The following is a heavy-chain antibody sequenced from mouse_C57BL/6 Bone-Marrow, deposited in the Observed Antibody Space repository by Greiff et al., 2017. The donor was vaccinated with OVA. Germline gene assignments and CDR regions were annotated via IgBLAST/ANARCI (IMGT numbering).Heavy chain of an antibody. V-gene: IGHV2-2*01. Sequence: VMLVESGPGLVQPSQSLSITCTVSGFSLTSYGVHWVRQSPGKGLEWLGVIWSGGSTDYNAAFISRLSISKDNSKSQVFFKMNSLQADDTAIYYCARNRDSSGYGFAYWGQGTLVTVSA. CDR3: ARNRDSSGYGFAY. D-gene: IGHD3-2*02. J-gene: IGHJ3*01. CDR2: IWSGGST. CDR1: GFSLTSYG.